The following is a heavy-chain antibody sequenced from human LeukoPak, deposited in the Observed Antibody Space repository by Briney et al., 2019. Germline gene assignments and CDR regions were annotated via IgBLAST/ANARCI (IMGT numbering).Heavy chain of an antibody. CDR2: IYSSGGT. Sequence: TGGSLRLSCAASGFTVTSYYMSWVRQAPGKGLEWVSVIYSSGGTYYADSVKGRFSISRDNSQNTLYLQMNSLRAEDTAVYYCARSWFFDYWGQGTLVTVSS. D-gene: IGHD3-10*01. V-gene: IGHV3-53*01. CDR3: ARSWFFDY. J-gene: IGHJ4*02. CDR1: GFTVTSYY.